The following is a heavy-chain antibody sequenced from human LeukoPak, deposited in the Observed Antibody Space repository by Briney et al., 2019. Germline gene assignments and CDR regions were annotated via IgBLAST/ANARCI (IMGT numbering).Heavy chain of an antibody. J-gene: IGHJ4*02. CDR1: GGSINDYY. Sequence: PSETLSLTCTVSGGSINDYYWSWIRQSPEKGLECLAYIYYTGKTNYNPSLESRLTVSVDTSKNQVFLKLRSVTAADTAVYYCARCQGGDYYDSSGYPDYWGQGTLVTVSS. CDR2: IYYTGKT. V-gene: IGHV4-59*08. CDR3: ARCQGGDYYDSSGYPDY. D-gene: IGHD3-22*01.